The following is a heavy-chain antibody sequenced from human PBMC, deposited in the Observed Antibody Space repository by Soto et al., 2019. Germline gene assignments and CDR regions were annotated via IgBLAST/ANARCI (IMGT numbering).Heavy chain of an antibody. CDR2: IKQDGSEK. CDR3: ARDLGRTAAGYYYYYAMDV. D-gene: IGHD2-2*01. Sequence: PGGSLRLSCAASGFTFSDYWMNWVRQAPGKGLEWVANIKQDGSEKFFLDSVKGRFTTSRDNAKNSLYLQMNSLRAEDTAVYYCARDLGRTAAGYYYYYAMDVWGQGTTVTVSS. V-gene: IGHV3-7*01. CDR1: GFTFSDYW. J-gene: IGHJ6*02.